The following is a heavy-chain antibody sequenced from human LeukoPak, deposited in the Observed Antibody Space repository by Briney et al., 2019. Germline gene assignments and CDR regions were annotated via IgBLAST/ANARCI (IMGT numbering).Heavy chain of an antibody. CDR1: GGSIRSHY. D-gene: IGHD4-23*01. Sequence: PSETLSVTCRVSGGSIRSHYWSWIRKPPGKGLEWIGYIYYSGSTNYNPSLKSRVTISVDTSKNQFSLKLSSVTAADTAVYYCARVRGAVVTRRYYFDYWGQGTLVTVSS. J-gene: IGHJ4*02. V-gene: IGHV4-59*11. CDR3: ARVRGAVVTRRYYFDY. CDR2: IYYSGST.